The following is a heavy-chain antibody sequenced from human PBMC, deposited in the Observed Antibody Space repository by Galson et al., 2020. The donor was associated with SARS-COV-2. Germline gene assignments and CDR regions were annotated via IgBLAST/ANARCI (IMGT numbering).Heavy chain of an antibody. Sequence: SETLSLTCAVSGYSISSGYYWGWIRQPPGKGLEWIGSIYHSGSTYYNPSLKSRVTISVDTSKNQFSLKLSSVTAADTAVYYCARVTGSRYYDSSGYCFDYWGQGTLVTVSS. V-gene: IGHV4-38-2*01. J-gene: IGHJ4*02. D-gene: IGHD3-22*01. CDR2: IYHSGST. CDR1: GYSISSGYY. CDR3: ARVTGSRYYDSSGYCFDY.